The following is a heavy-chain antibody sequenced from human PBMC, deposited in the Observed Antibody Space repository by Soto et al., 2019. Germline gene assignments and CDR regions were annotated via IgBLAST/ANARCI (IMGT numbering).Heavy chain of an antibody. J-gene: IGHJ4*02. CDR1: GFTFSSYA. V-gene: IGHV3-23*01. D-gene: IGHD1-26*01. CDR3: AKGGLYSGRWGQRTHYFDY. Sequence: PGGSLRLSCAASGFTFSSYAMSWVRQAPGKGLEWVSAISGSGGSTYYAGSVKGRFTISRDNSKNTLYLQMNSLRAEDTAVYYCAKGGLYSGRWGQRTHYFDYWGQGTLVTVSS. CDR2: ISGSGGST.